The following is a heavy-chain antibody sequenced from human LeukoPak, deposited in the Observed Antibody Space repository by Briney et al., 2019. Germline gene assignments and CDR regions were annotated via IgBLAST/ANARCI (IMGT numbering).Heavy chain of an antibody. CDR2: IIPIFGTA. V-gene: IGHV1-69*13. CDR1: GYTFTSYG. D-gene: IGHD1-26*01. Sequence: SVKVSCKASGYTFTSYGISWVRQAPGQGLEWMGGIIPIFGTANYAQKFQGRVTITADESTSTAYMELSSLRSEDTAVYYCARDRGSYFSWFDPWGQGTLVTVSS. J-gene: IGHJ5*02. CDR3: ARDRGSYFSWFDP.